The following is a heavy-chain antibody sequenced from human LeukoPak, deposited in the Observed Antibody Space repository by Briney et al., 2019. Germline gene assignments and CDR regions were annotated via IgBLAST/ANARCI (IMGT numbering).Heavy chain of an antibody. CDR1: DYTFTSYG. CDR3: AREAIYYDSSGYYDFDY. Sequence: ASVKVSCKASDYTFTSYGISWVRQAPGQGLEWMGWISAYNGKTNYAQKLQGRVTMTTDTSTSTAYMELRSLRSDDTAVYYCAREAIYYDSSGYYDFDYWGQGTLVTVSS. J-gene: IGHJ4*02. D-gene: IGHD3-22*01. V-gene: IGHV1-18*01. CDR2: ISAYNGKT.